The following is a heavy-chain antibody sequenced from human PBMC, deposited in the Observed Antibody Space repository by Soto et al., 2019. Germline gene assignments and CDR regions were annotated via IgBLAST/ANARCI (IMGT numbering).Heavy chain of an antibody. D-gene: IGHD2-21*01. CDR1: GFTFSNAW. V-gene: IGHV3-15*01. Sequence: EVQLVESGGGLVKPGGSLRLSCAASGFTFSNAWMSWVRQAPGKGLEWVGRIKSKTDGGTTDYAAPVKGRFTISRDESKNTQYLPMNRLKTYDTAVYYCTTGGGDSLNYWGQGTLVTVSS. CDR2: IKSKTDGGTT. J-gene: IGHJ4*02. CDR3: TTGGGDSLNY.